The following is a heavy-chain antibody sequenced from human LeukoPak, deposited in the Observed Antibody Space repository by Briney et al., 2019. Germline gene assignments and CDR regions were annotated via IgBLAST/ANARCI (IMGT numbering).Heavy chain of an antibody. D-gene: IGHD4-17*01. CDR3: ASATVTTYYYYYYMDV. J-gene: IGHJ6*03. V-gene: IGHV1-2*06. CDR2: INPNSGGT. Sequence: ASVKVSCKASGYTFTGYYMHWVRQAPGQGLEWMGRINPNSGGTNYAQKFQGRVTMTRGTSISTAYMELSRLRSDDTAVYYCASATVTTYYYYYYMDVWGKRTTVTVSS. CDR1: GYTFTGYY.